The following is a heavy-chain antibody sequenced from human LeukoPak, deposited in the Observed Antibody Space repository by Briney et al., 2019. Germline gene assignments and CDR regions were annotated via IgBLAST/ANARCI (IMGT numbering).Heavy chain of an antibody. J-gene: IGHJ4*02. V-gene: IGHV3-23*01. Sequence: GGSLRLSCAASGFTFSNYAMSWVRQAPGKGLEWVSAISGSGGSTYYADSVKGRFTISRDNSKNTLYLQMNSLRAEDTAVYYCAKVGHSSSWYYGYWGQGTLVTVSS. CDR2: ISGSGGST. D-gene: IGHD6-13*01. CDR3: AKVGHSSSWYYGY. CDR1: GFTFSNYA.